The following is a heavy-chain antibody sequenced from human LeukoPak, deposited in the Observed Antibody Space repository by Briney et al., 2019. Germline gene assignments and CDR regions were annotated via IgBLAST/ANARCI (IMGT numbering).Heavy chain of an antibody. J-gene: IGHJ6*02. D-gene: IGHD4/OR15-4a*01. Sequence: SETLSLTCTVSGGSISHYYWSWIRQPPGKGPEGIGYIYYTGTTNYNPSLKSRVTISVDTSKNQFSLKLNSVTAADTAVYYCAREDPQTKVPEGMDVWGQGTTVTVSS. CDR2: IYYTGTT. V-gene: IGHV4-59*01. CDR3: AREDPQTKVPEGMDV. CDR1: GGSISHYY.